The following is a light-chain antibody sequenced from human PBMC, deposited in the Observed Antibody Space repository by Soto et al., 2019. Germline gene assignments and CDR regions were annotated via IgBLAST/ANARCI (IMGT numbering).Light chain of an antibody. V-gene: IGKV1-12*01. J-gene: IGKJ2*01. CDR3: QQVNSFPYT. CDR1: ERITTW. CDR2: SAS. Sequence: IQMTQSPSSVSASVGDRVTITCRASERITTWLAWYQQKPGKAPNLLIYSASTLQSGVPSRFSGSGSGTDFTLTINTLQPEDSATYYCQQVNSFPYTFGQGTKLEIK.